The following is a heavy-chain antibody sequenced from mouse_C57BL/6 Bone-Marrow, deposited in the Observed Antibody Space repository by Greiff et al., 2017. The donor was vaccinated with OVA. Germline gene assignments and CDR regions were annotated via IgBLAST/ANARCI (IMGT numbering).Heavy chain of an antibody. Sequence: EVHLVESGGDLVKPGGSLKLSCAASGFTFSSYGMSWVRQTPDKRLEWVATISSGGSYTYSPDSVKGRFTISRDNAKNTLYLQMSSLKSEDTAMYYCARQPLLITTVVAPFDYWGQGTTLTVSS. V-gene: IGHV5-6*01. J-gene: IGHJ2*01. D-gene: IGHD1-1*01. CDR1: GFTFSSYG. CDR2: ISSGGSYT. CDR3: ARQPLLITTVVAPFDY.